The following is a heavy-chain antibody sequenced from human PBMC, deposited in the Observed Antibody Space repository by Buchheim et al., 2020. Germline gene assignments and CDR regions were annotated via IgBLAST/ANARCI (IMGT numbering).Heavy chain of an antibody. Sequence: QVQLVESGGGVVQPGGSLRLSCATSGFTFSSHGMHWVRQAPGKGLEWVAIIWFDGSTRDYADSVKGRFTLSRDDPKSTLYLQMNSLRAEDTAVYYCARDISYYADDYWGQGTL. D-gene: IGHD3-10*01. CDR3: ARDISYYADDY. CDR2: IWFDGSTR. CDR1: GFTFSSHG. J-gene: IGHJ4*02. V-gene: IGHV3-33*01.